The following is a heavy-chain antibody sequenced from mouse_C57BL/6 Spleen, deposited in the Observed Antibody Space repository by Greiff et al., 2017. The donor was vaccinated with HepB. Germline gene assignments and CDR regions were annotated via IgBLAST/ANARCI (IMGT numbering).Heavy chain of an antibody. J-gene: IGHJ3*01. CDR1: GYSITSGYY. CDR3: ARDLRGSSYGFAY. V-gene: IGHV3-6*01. Sequence: DVHLVESGPGLVKPSQSLSLTCSVTGYSITSGYYWNWIRQFPGNKLEWMGYISYDGSNNYNPSLKNRISITRDTSKNQFFLKLNSVTTEDTATYYCARDLRGSSYGFAYWGQGTLVTVSA. D-gene: IGHD1-1*01. CDR2: ISYDGSN.